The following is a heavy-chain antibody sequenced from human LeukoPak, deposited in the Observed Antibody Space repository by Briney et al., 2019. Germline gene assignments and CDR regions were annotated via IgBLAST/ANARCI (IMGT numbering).Heavy chain of an antibody. Sequence: GGSLRLSCAASGFTFSSYGMHWVRQAPGKGLEWVAFIRYDGSNKYYADSVKGRFTISRDNSKNTLYLQMNSLSAEDTAVYYCAKDVSIAAPYFDYWGQGTLVTVSS. CDR2: IRYDGSNK. CDR1: GFTFSSYG. CDR3: AKDVSIAAPYFDY. J-gene: IGHJ4*02. V-gene: IGHV3-30*02. D-gene: IGHD6-6*01.